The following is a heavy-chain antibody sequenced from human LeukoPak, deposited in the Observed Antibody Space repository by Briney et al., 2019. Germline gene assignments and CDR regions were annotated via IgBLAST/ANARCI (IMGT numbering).Heavy chain of an antibody. V-gene: IGHV1-69*06. CDR2: IIPIFGTA. J-gene: IGHJ4*02. D-gene: IGHD3-22*01. Sequence: GASVKVSCKASGGTFSSYAISWVRQAPGQGLEWMGGIIPIFGTANYAQKFQGRVTMTEDTSSDTAYMELSSLRSEDTAVYYCATDISGYDSRRFDYWGQGTLVTVSS. CDR3: ATDISGYDSRRFDY. CDR1: GGTFSSYA.